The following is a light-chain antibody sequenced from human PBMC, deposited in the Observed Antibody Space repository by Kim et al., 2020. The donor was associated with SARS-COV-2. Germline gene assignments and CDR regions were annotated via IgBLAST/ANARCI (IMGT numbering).Light chain of an antibody. Sequence: SPRERATRSCRASQSVSSNLAWYQQKPGQAPRLLIYGASTRATGIPARFSGSASGTEFTLTISSLESEDFAVYYCPQYNNWPPWTFGQGTKVDIK. V-gene: IGKV3-15*01. CDR1: QSVSSN. CDR3: PQYNNWPPWT. CDR2: GAS. J-gene: IGKJ1*01.